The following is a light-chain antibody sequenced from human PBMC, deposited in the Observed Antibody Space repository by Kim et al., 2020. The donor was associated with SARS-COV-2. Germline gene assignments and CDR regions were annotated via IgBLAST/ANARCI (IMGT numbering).Light chain of an antibody. CDR3: QQSYSTPRT. Sequence: VSPGGRATLSCRASQSVSSNLAWYQQKPGQAPRLLIYGASTRATGIPARFSGSGSGTEFTLTISSLQSEDFATYYCQQSYSTPRTFGQGTKVDIK. V-gene: IGKV3-15*01. CDR1: QSVSSN. J-gene: IGKJ1*01. CDR2: GAS.